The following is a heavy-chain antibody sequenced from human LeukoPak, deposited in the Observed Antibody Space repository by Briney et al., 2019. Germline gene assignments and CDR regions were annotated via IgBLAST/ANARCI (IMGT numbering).Heavy chain of an antibody. D-gene: IGHD2-21*02. J-gene: IGHJ3*02. CDR1: GFTFTDAW. Sequence: PGGSLRLSCAASGFTFTDAWMTWVRQAPGKGLEWVGRIKSKIDGGTTDYAAPVKGRFTFSRDDSKNTLYLQMNSLKTEDTAVYYCTTAPQVVVVTATPRVAFDIWGRGTLVTVSS. V-gene: IGHV3-15*01. CDR2: IKSKIDGGTT. CDR3: TTAPQVVVVTATPRVAFDI.